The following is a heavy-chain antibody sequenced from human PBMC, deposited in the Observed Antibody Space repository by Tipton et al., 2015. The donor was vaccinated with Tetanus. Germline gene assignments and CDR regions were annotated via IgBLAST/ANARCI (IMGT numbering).Heavy chain of an antibody. CDR2: IHPDGSDK. V-gene: IGHV3-7*01. D-gene: IGHD6-25*01. CDR1: GLIFNNLW. CDR3: VSGAALDY. Sequence: SLRLSCEYSGLIFNNLWVSWVRQAPGRGLEWVAHIHPDGSDKYYVDSVKGRFTITRDNAKSSLFLQMNSLRDDDTAVYYCVSGAALDYWGQGTLITVSS. J-gene: IGHJ4*02.